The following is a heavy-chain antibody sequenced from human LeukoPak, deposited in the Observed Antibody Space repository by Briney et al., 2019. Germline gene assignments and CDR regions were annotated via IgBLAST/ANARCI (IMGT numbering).Heavy chain of an antibody. CDR2: ISGDGGST. CDR3: AKAYHTQAGDAIDY. V-gene: IGHV3-43*02. CDR1: GFTFDDYA. J-gene: IGHJ4*02. Sequence: PGGSLRLSCAASGFTFDDYAMHLVRQAPGKGLEWVSLISGDGGSTYYADSVKGRFTISRDNSKNSLYLQMNSLRTEDTALYYCAKAYHTQAGDAIDYWGQGTLVTVSS. D-gene: IGHD3-10*01.